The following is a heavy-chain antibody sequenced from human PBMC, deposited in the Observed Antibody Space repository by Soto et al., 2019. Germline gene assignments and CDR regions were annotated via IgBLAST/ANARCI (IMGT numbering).Heavy chain of an antibody. CDR3: ARDGGDTMVPGGMDV. V-gene: IGHV1-69*13. D-gene: IGHD3-10*01. CDR2: IIPIFGTA. CDR1: GGTFSSYA. Sequence: SVKVSCKVSGGTFSSYAISWVRQAPGQGLEWMGGIIPIFGTANYAQKFQGRVTITADESTGTAYMELSSLRSEDTAVYYCARDGGDTMVPGGMDVWGQGTTVTVSS. J-gene: IGHJ6*02.